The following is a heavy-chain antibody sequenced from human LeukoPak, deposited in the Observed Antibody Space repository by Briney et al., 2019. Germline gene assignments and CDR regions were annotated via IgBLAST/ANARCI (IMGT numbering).Heavy chain of an antibody. CDR1: GYTFTSHY. D-gene: IGHD3-16*01. CDR3: VRGTGASFGYFDY. J-gene: IGHJ4*02. Sequence: ASVKVSCKASGYTFTSHYIHWVRQAPGQGLEWMGIINPNGRSTGYAQKLQGRVTLTRVTSTSTVYMELRSRISEDTAVCYCVRGTGASFGYFDYWGQGTLVTVSS. CDR2: INPNGRST. V-gene: IGHV1-46*01.